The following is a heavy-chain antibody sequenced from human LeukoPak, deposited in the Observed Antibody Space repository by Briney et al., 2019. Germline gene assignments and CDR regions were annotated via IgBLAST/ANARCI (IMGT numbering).Heavy chain of an antibody. CDR3: ASGATGDCSGGSCWRTFDD. CDR1: GFTFSSYG. Sequence: GGSLRLSCAASGFTFSSYGMHWVRQAPGKGLEWVAVIWYDGSNKYYADSVKGRFTISRDNSKNTLYLQMNSLRAEDTAVYYCASGATGDCSGGSCWRTFDDWGQGTLVTVSS. J-gene: IGHJ4*02. V-gene: IGHV3-33*01. D-gene: IGHD2-15*01. CDR2: IWYDGSNK.